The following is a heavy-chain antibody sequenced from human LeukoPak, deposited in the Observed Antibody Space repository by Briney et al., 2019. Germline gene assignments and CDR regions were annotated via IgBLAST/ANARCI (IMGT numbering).Heavy chain of an antibody. J-gene: IGHJ4*02. D-gene: IGHD3-10*01. Sequence: SETLSLTCLVSGGSISGSSHYWGWVRQPPGKGPEWIGSIHYSGITYYSPSLKSPVTISVDTSKNQFSLELTSVTAADTAVYYCARHLDYYGSGSYLGLWGQGTLVTVSS. CDR3: ARHLDYYGSGSYLGL. CDR1: GGSISGSSHY. V-gene: IGHV4-39*01. CDR2: IHYSGIT.